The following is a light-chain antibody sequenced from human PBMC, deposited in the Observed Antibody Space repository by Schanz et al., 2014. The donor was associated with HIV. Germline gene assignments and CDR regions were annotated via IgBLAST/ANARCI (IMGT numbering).Light chain of an antibody. CDR1: QGIASY. J-gene: IGKJ2*01. CDR2: SAF. V-gene: IGKV1-9*01. Sequence: IQLTQSPSSLSASVGASVTLTCRASQGIASYLAWYQQRPGKAPNLLIYSAFTLQTGVPSRFSGSGSGTDFTLTISNLQPEDFAVYYCQQRSNWPRTFGQGTKLEIK. CDR3: QQRSNWPRT.